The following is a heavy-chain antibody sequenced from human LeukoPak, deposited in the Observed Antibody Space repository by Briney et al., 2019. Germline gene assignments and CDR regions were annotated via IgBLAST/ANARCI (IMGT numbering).Heavy chain of an antibody. J-gene: IGHJ4*02. Sequence: SETLSLTCTVSGGSIRSYYWSWIRQPPGKGLEWIGYIYYSGSTNYNPSLKSRVTISVDTSRNQFSLNVSSATAADTAVYYCARVLPYSSGWGVDYWGQGTLVTVSS. V-gene: IGHV4-59*01. CDR2: IYYSGST. CDR3: ARVLPYSSGWGVDY. D-gene: IGHD6-19*01. CDR1: GGSIRSYY.